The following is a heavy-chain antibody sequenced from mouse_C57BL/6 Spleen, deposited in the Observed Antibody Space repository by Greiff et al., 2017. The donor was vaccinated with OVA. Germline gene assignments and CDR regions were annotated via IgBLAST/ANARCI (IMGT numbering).Heavy chain of an antibody. CDR2: ISSGGDYI. D-gene: IGHD1-1*01. J-gene: IGHJ2*01. CDR3: TREGNYYGSSFDY. CDR1: GFTFSSYA. V-gene: IGHV5-9-1*02. Sequence: EVKLMESGEGLVKPGGSLKLSCAASGFTFSSYAMSWVRQTPEKRLEWVAYISSGGDYIYYADTVKGRFPISRDNARNTLYLQMSSLKSEDTAMYYCTREGNYYGSSFDYGGQGTTLTVSS.